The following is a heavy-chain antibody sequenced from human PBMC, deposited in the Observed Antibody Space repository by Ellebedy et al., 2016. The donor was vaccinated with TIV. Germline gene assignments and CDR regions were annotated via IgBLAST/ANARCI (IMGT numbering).Heavy chain of an antibody. CDR3: ARGLRASGGCWFDP. CDR2: IQTTWST. Sequence: SETLSLTCTVSGDSVSVDSINTYWTWIRPPAGKVLEWIGRIQTTWSTNYKSSLTSRVTMSLDTSKNQFSLKLNSVTAADTAVYYCARGLRASGGCWFDPWGQGILVTVFS. V-gene: IGHV4-4*07. D-gene: IGHD3-10*01. CDR1: GDSVSVDSINTY. J-gene: IGHJ5*02.